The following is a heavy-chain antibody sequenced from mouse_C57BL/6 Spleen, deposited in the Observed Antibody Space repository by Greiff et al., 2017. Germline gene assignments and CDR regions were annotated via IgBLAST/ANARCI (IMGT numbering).Heavy chain of an antibody. V-gene: IGHV1-42*01. CDR2: INPSTGGT. D-gene: IGHD1-1*01. CDR1: GYSFTGYY. CDR3: AKGDTTVVATDYAMDY. J-gene: IGHJ4*01. Sequence: VQLQQSGPELVKPGASVKISCKASGYSFTGYYMNWVKQSPEKSLEWIGEINPSTGGTTYNQKFKAKATLTVDKSSSTAYMQLKSLTSEDSAVYYCAKGDTTVVATDYAMDYWGQGTSVTVSS.